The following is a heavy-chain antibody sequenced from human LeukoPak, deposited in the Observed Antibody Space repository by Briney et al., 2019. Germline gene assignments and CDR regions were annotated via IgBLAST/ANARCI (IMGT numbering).Heavy chain of an antibody. CDR2: INPNSGDT. CDR1: GYTFTSYG. D-gene: IGHD6-13*01. Sequence: GASVKVSCKASGYTFTSYGISWVRQAPGQGLEWMGWINPNSGDTNYAQKFQGRVTMTRDTSISTAYMDLGSLRSDDTAMYYCARMWSTATSGWNWFDPWGQGTLVTVSS. CDR3: ARMWSTATSGWNWFDP. J-gene: IGHJ5*02. V-gene: IGHV1-2*02.